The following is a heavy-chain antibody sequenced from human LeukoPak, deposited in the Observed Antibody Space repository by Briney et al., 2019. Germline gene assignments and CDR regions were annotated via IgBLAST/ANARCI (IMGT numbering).Heavy chain of an antibody. J-gene: IGHJ4*02. CDR3: GTAFEF. Sequence: GGPLRLSCADSGFTVSGTWMHWVRQAPGKGLVGVSRINNDGRSTNYADPVKGRITISRDNDKNTLYMQMNSLGGEDTAVYYCGTAFEFWGQGTLVTVSS. V-gene: IGHV3-74*01. CDR2: INNDGRST. D-gene: IGHD5-18*01. CDR1: GFTVSGTW.